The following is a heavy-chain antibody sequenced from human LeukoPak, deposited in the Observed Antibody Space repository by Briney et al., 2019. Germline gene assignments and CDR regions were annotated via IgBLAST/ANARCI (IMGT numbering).Heavy chain of an antibody. CDR2: INPSGGST. J-gene: IGHJ5*02. D-gene: IGHD4-11*01. CDR3: ARDKVTTNGYNWFDP. Sequence: ASVKVSCKASGYTFTSYYMHWVRQAPGQGLEWMGIINPSGGSTSYAQKFQGRVTMTRDTSTSTVYMELRSLRSEDTAVYYCARDKVTTNGYNWFDPWGQGTLVTVSS. V-gene: IGHV1-46*01. CDR1: GYTFTSYY.